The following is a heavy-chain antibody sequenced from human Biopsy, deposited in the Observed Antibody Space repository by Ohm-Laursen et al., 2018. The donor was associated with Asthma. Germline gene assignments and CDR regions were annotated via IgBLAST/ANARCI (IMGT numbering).Heavy chain of an antibody. V-gene: IGHV3-30*18. Sequence: SLRLSCSASGFVFRSHAMHWVRQAPGKGLEWVAVVSYDGGVAHYADSMKGRFTISRDNAKSTLYLQMNRLRTDDTAVYYCAKRRGYSDLTDWDHGGQGTRVTVSS. D-gene: IGHD3-3*01. CDR3: AKRRGYSDLTDWDH. CDR2: VSYDGGVA. CDR1: GFVFRSHA. J-gene: IGHJ4*02.